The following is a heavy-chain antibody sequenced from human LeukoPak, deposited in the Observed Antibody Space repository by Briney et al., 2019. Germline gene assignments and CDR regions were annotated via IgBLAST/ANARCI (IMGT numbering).Heavy chain of an antibody. Sequence: ASVKVSCKASGGTFSSYAISWVRQAPGQGLEWMGRIIPILGIANYAQKFQGRVTITADKSTSTAYMELSSLRSEDTAVYYCARDRPYDSTGFDYWGQEPWSPSPQ. CDR3: ARDRPYDSTGFDY. J-gene: IGHJ4*01. CDR2: IIPILGIA. V-gene: IGHV1-69*04. D-gene: IGHD3-22*01. CDR1: GGTFSSYA.